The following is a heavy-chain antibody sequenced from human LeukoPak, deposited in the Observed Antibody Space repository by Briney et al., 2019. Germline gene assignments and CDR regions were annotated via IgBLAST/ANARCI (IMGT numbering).Heavy chain of an antibody. J-gene: IGHJ6*03. CDR2: IKQDGSAR. CDR3: ARDRYYYYYIDV. Sequence: HPGGSLRLSCEASGFTFNNYWMSWVRQSPGKGLEWVANIKQDGSARYYVDPVKGRFTISRDSAKNSLYLQMNNLRAEDTAVYYCARDRYYYYYIDVWGKGTTVTVSS. CDR1: GFTFNNYW. V-gene: IGHV3-7*01.